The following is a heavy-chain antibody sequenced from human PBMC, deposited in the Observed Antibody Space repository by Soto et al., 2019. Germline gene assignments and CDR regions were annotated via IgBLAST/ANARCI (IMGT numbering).Heavy chain of an antibody. CDR3: ARAPMVLTRSYFDS. Sequence: SETLSLTCTVSDGSISNFYWSWIRQPPGKGLEWIGYISSSGNTNYNPSLKSRVSISVDTSKNQFSLNLTSVTAADTAVYYCARAPMVLTRSYFDSWGQGAPVTVSS. J-gene: IGHJ4*02. CDR2: ISSSGNT. CDR1: DGSISNFY. D-gene: IGHD3-22*01. V-gene: IGHV4-59*01.